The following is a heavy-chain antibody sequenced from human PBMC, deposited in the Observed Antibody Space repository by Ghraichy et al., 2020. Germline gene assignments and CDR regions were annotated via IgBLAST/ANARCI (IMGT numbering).Heavy chain of an antibody. J-gene: IGHJ4*02. Sequence: AGSLRLSCAASGFTFINYGMTWVRQAPGKGLEWVSTITGSGTNTYYADSVKGRFTISRDNSKNTLNLQMNSLRAEDTAIYYCARLRGPKIPAAEDFWGQGTLVTVSS. CDR2: ITGSGTNT. V-gene: IGHV3-23*01. CDR1: GFTFINYG. CDR3: ARLRGPKIPAAEDF. D-gene: IGHD6-13*01.